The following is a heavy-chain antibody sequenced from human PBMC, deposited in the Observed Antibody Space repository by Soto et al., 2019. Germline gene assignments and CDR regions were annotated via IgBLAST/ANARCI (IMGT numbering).Heavy chain of an antibody. CDR1: EFTFSSYA. D-gene: IGHD1-26*01. J-gene: IGHJ4*02. CDR3: AKKSTTNNLHYYFDY. V-gene: IGHV3-23*01. CDR2: ISGSGGST. Sequence: GGPLSLSCAAAEFTFSSYAMSWVRQAPRKGLEWVSAISGSGGSTYYADSVKGRFTISRDNSKNTLYLQMNSLRAEDTAVYYCAKKSTTNNLHYYFDYWGQGTLVTVSS.